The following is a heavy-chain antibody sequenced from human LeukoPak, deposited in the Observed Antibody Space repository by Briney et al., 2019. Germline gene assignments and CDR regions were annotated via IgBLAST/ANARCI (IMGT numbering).Heavy chain of an antibody. CDR3: ARDRLGDGYIREFDS. D-gene: IGHD5-24*01. Sequence: GGSLRLSCAASGFTFSSYEMNWVRQAPGKGLEWVSSFGSDLTFTSYADSVKGRFTISRDNAESSIYLHMNSLRDDDTAIYYCARDRLGDGYIREFDSWGQGTLVTVSS. V-gene: IGHV3-21*04. CDR2: FGSDLTFT. CDR1: GFTFSSYE. J-gene: IGHJ4*02.